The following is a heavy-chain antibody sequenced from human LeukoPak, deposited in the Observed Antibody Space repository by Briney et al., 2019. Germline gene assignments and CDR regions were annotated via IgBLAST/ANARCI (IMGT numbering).Heavy chain of an antibody. CDR3: AKDRGPYLGIDNNWFDP. CDR2: ISGYGANT. D-gene: IGHD1-26*01. V-gene: IGHV3-23*01. J-gene: IGHJ5*02. CDR1: GFTFNLYG. Sequence: GGSLRLSCAASGFTFNLYGMSWVRQVPGKGLECVSGISGYGANTYYADSVKGRFTISRDNSKNTVFLQMNSLTVEDTAVYHCAKDRGPYLGIDNNWFDPWGQGTLVIVSS.